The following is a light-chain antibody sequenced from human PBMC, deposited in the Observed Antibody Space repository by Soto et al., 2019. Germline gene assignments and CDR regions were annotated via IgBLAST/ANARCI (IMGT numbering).Light chain of an antibody. CDR1: QTIRYNY. CDR2: DAS. J-gene: IGKJ5*01. V-gene: IGKV3-20*01. Sequence: EIVLTQSPGTLSLSPGERATLSCRASQTIRYNYLAWYQQRPGQAPRLLIYDASSRATGVPDRFSGSGSGTDFTLTVNSLQPEDFAIYYCQQSYSSPITFGQGTRLEIK. CDR3: QQSYSSPIT.